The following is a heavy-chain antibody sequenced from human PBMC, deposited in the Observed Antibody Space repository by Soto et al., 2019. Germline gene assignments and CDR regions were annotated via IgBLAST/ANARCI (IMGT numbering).Heavy chain of an antibody. Sequence: SGPTLVNPTQTLTLTCTFSGFSLSTSGMCVSWIRQPPGKALEWLARIDWDDDKYYSTSLKTRLTISKDTSKNQVVLTMSNMDPLDTAIYFCAFSWFGGDCLQSYSSHYYYGLDVWGQGTTVTV. J-gene: IGHJ6*02. CDR1: GFSLSTSGMC. D-gene: IGHD2-21*01. CDR3: AFSWFGGDCLQSYSSHYYYGLDV. V-gene: IGHV2-70*11. CDR2: IDWDDDK.